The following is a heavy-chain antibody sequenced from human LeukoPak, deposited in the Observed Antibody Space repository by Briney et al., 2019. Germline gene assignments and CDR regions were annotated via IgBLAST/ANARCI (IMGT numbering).Heavy chain of an antibody. CDR1: GFTFSSYG. Sequence: GGSLRLSCAASGFTFSSYGMHWGRQAPGKGLEWVAVIWYDGSNKYYADSVKGRFTISRDNSKNTLYLQMNSLRAEDTAVYYCARSGGYSGYDFQYYFDYWGQGTLVTVSS. J-gene: IGHJ4*02. CDR2: IWYDGSNK. V-gene: IGHV3-33*01. CDR3: ARSGGYSGYDFQYYFDY. D-gene: IGHD5-12*01.